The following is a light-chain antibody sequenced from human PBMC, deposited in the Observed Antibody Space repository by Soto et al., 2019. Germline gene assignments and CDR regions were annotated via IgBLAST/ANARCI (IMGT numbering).Light chain of an antibody. CDR2: AAS. V-gene: IGKV1-39*01. CDR3: QQSYSSPPT. Sequence: DIQMTQSPSSLSASVWDIVTITCRASQSIINHLNWYQQKPGKAPKLLIFAASSLQSGVPSRFSGSRSGPDFTLTISSLQPEDFATYYCQQSYSSPPTFGQGTKVDNK. CDR1: QSIINH. J-gene: IGKJ1*01.